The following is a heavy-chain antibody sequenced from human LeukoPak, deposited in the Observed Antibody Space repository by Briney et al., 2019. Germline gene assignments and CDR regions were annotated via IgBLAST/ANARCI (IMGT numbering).Heavy chain of an antibody. Sequence: ASVKVSCKASGYTFTTHYIRWLRQAPGQGLEWMGMINPGGIGTSYTQKLQGRLTMTRDASTSTVYMELSSLRSEDTAIYYCARSRLFDFWGQGTLVTVSS. CDR3: ARSRLFDF. J-gene: IGHJ4*02. CDR2: INPGGIGT. V-gene: IGHV1-46*04. CDR1: GYTFTTHY.